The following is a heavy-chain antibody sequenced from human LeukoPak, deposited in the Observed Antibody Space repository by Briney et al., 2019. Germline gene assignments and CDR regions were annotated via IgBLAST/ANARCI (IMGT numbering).Heavy chain of an antibody. V-gene: IGHV3-21*01. CDR1: GFTFSSYS. CDR2: ISSSSSYI. J-gene: IGHJ4*02. CDR3: ARDQDSYGDYPYDY. Sequence: GSLRLSCAASGFTFSSYSMNWVRQAPGKGLEWVSSISSSSSYIYYADSVKGRFTISRDNAKNSLYLQMNSLRAEDTAVYYCARDQDSYGDYPYDYWGQGTLVTVSS. D-gene: IGHD4-17*01.